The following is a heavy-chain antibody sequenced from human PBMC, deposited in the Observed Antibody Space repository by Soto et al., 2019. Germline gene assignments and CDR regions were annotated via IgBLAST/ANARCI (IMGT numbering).Heavy chain of an antibody. CDR3: ARGGSLNGYFDL. D-gene: IGHD1-26*01. V-gene: IGHV3-74*01. Sequence: EVQLVESGGGLVQPGGSLRLSCAASGFTFSSYWMHWVRQAPGKGLVWVSRINSDGSSTSYADSVKGRFTISRDNAKNTLYLQRNSLRAEDTAVYSCARGGSLNGYFDLWGRGTLVTVSS. J-gene: IGHJ2*01. CDR1: GFTFSSYW. CDR2: INSDGSST.